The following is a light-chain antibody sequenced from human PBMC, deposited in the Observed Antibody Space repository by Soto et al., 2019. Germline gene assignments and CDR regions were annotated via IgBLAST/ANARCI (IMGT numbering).Light chain of an antibody. Sequence: ALTQPASVSGSPGQSITISCTGTSSDVGGYNYVSWYQQHPGKVPKLMIYDVSNRPSGVSNRFSGSKSGNTASLTISGLQADDEADYYCSSYTSGSTPVVFGGGTKLTVL. CDR2: DVS. J-gene: IGLJ2*01. CDR3: SSYTSGSTPVV. CDR1: SSDVGGYNY. V-gene: IGLV2-14*01.